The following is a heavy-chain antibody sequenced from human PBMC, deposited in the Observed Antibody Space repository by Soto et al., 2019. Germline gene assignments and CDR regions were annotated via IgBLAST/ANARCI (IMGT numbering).Heavy chain of an antibody. CDR1: GYSFTSYW. J-gene: IGHJ4*02. D-gene: IGHD6-13*01. V-gene: IGHV5-10-1*01. CDR3: ATTSYSSSWYVVY. Sequence: GESLKISCKGSGYSFTSYWISWVRQMPGKGLEWMGRIDPSDSYTNYSPSFQGHVTISADKSIDTAYLQWSSLKASDTAMYYCATTSYSSSWYVVYWGQGTLVTVSS. CDR2: IDPSDSYT.